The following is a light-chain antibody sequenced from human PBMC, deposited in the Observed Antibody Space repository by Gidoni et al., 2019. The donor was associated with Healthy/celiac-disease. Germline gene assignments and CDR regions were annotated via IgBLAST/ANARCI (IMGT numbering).Light chain of an antibody. CDR1: QSISSY. Sequence: DIQMTQSPSSLSASVGDRVTITCRSSQSISSYLNWYQQKPGKAPKLLIYAASSVQSGGTSRFSGSGSGTDFTLTISSLQPEDCATYYCQQSYSTPDTFGGGTKVEIK. J-gene: IGKJ4*01. CDR2: AAS. CDR3: QQSYSTPDT. V-gene: IGKV1-39*01.